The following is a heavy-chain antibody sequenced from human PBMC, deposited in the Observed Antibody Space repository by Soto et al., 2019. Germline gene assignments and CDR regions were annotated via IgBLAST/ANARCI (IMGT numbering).Heavy chain of an antibody. CDR1: GFTFSNAW. CDR2: IKSKTDGGTT. D-gene: IGHD4-17*01. J-gene: IGHJ3*02. Sequence: PGGSLRLSCAASGFTFSNAWMNWVRQAPGKGLEWVGRIKSKTDGGTTDYAAPVKGRFTISRDDSKNTLYLQMNSLRAEDTAVYYCAKAPDYGGNSDAFDIWGQGTMVTVSS. CDR3: AKAPDYGGNSDAFDI. V-gene: IGHV3-15*07.